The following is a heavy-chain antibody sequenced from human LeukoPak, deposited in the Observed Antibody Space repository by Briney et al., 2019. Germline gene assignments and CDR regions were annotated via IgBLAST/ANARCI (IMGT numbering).Heavy chain of an antibody. CDR3: AKLMLRYTYGSADY. Sequence: GGSLRLSCAASGFTFSNYAMTWVRQAPGKGLEWVSGISAGGGTPYFADSVQGRFTISRDNSKNTLFLQINNLRADDTAVYYCAKLMLRYTYGSADYWGQGTLVTVSS. CDR1: GFTFSNYA. J-gene: IGHJ4*02. D-gene: IGHD5-18*01. V-gene: IGHV3-23*01. CDR2: ISAGGGTP.